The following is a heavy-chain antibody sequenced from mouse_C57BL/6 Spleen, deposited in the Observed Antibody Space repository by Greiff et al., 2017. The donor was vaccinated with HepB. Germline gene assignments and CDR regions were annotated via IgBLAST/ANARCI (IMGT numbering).Heavy chain of an antibody. CDR3: ARPPLITTVVATDY. V-gene: IGHV1-50*01. D-gene: IGHD1-1*01. CDR2: IDPSDSYT. Sequence: VQLQQSGAELVKPGASVKLSCKASGYTFTSYWMQWVKQRPGQGLEWIGEIDPSDSYTNYNPKFKGKATLTVDTSSSTAYIQLSSLTSEDSAVYYCARPPLITTVVATDYWGQGTTLTVSS. CDR1: GYTFTSYW. J-gene: IGHJ2*01.